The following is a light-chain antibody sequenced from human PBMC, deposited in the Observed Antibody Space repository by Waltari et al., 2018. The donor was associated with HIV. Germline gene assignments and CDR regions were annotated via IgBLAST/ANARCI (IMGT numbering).Light chain of an antibody. Sequence: QSALVQPASVSGSPGQLITLSCTGSTRDIGSYKYVCWYQQHPGNAPKLLIYEAAQRPSGISDRFSGSKSGNTASLTISGLQPEDEAVYFCSSYTSDNTVLFGGGTKVTVL. V-gene: IGLV2-14*01. J-gene: IGLJ2*01. CDR3: SSYTSDNTVL. CDR2: EAA. CDR1: TRDIGSYKY.